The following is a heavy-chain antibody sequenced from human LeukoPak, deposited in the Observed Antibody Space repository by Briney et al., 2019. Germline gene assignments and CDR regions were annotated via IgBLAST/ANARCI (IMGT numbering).Heavy chain of an antibody. D-gene: IGHD6-6*01. CDR3: ARVYSSSSPTDY. Sequence: ASVKVSCKASGYTFTSYYMHWVRQASGQGLEWMGIINPSGGSTSYAQKFQGRVTMTRDTSTNTVYMELSGLRSEDTAVYYCARVYSSSSPTDYWGQGTLVAVSS. CDR1: GYTFTSYY. CDR2: INPSGGST. J-gene: IGHJ4*02. V-gene: IGHV1-46*01.